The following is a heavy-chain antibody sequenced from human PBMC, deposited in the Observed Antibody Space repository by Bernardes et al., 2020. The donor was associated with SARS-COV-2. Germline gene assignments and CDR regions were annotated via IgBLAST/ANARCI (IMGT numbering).Heavy chain of an antibody. CDR3: AKADSYGSIFDY. J-gene: IGHJ4*02. V-gene: IGHV3-30*18. CDR2: ISYDGSNK. CDR1: GFTFSSYG. D-gene: IGHD5-18*01. Sequence: GGSLRLSCAASGFTFSSYGMHWVRQAPGKGLEWVAVISYDGSNKYYTDSVKGRFTISRDSSKNTLYLQLNSLRPEDTAVYYCAKADSYGSIFDYWGQGTLVTVSS.